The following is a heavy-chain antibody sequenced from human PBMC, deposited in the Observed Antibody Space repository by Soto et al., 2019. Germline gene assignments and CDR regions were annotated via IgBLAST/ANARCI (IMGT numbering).Heavy chain of an antibody. CDR1: GFTFNTLA. CDR2: ISGSGYTT. D-gene: IGHD4-4*01. J-gene: IGHJ6*02. Sequence: LRLSCAASGFTFNTLAMNWVRQAPGKGLEWVSVISGSGYTTDYADSVKGRFTISRDNPRSTLYLQMSSLRVEDTAVYFCASYYSNFHKTEYYYGMGVWGQGTTVTVSS. V-gene: IGHV3-23*01. CDR3: ASYYSNFHKTEYYYGMGV.